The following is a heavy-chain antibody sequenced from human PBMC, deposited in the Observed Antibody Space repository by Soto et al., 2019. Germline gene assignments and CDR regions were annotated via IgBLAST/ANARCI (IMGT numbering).Heavy chain of an antibody. CDR3: ARDPFYGSGSYYYYGMDV. Sequence: GGSLRLSCAASGFTFSSYGMHWVRQAPGKGLEWVAIISYDGSNKYYVDSVKGRFTISRDNSKNTLYLQMNSLRAEDTAVYYCARDPFYGSGSYYYYGMDVWGQGTTVTVSS. CDR2: ISYDGSNK. J-gene: IGHJ6*02. CDR1: GFTFSSYG. D-gene: IGHD3-10*01. V-gene: IGHV3-30*03.